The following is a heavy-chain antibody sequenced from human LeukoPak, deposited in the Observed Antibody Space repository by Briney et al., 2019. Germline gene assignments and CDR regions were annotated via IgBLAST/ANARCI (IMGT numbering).Heavy chain of an antibody. D-gene: IGHD3-22*01. CDR1: RYTFTSDY. J-gene: IGHJ4*02. CDR2: INPRGGST. CDR3: ARDLSNYYYGSSGSYYFDY. V-gene: IGHV1-46*01. Sequence: ASVKGSCKASRYTFTSDYMHWVRQAPGQGLEWIGIINPRGGSTTYAQKIQGRVTMTRDTSTSTVYLELSSLRSEDTAVYYCARDLSNYYYGSSGSYYFDYWGQGTLVTVSS.